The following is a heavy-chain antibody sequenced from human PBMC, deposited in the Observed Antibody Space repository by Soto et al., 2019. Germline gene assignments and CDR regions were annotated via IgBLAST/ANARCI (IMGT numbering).Heavy chain of an antibody. J-gene: IGHJ1*01. CDR3: AREFQSLSSSWREYFQH. D-gene: IGHD6-13*01. CDR2: MNPNSGNT. CDR1: GYTFTSYD. V-gene: IGHV1-8*01. Sequence: ASVKVSCKASGYTFTSYDINWVRQATGQGLEWMGWMNPNSGNTGYAQKFQGRVTMTRNTSISTAYMELSSLRSEDTAVYYCAREFQSLSSSWREYFQHWGQGTLVTSPQ.